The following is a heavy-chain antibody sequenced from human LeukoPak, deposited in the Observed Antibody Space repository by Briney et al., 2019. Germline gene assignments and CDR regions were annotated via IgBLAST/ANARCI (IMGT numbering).Heavy chain of an antibody. CDR1: GFTFSSYA. V-gene: IGHV3-23*01. D-gene: IGHD2-2*01. J-gene: IGHJ4*02. Sequence: GGSLRLSCAASGFTFSSYAMSWVRQAPGKGLEWVSVISGSGTNSYYADSVKGRFTISRDNSKNTLYLQMNSLRAEDTALYYCVKHSAPVLAAARFDYWGQGNLVTVSS. CDR2: ISGSGTNS. CDR3: VKHSAPVLAAARFDY.